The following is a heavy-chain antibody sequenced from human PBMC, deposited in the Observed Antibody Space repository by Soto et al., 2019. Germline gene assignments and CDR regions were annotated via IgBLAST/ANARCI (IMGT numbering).Heavy chain of an antibody. D-gene: IGHD2-15*01. CDR3: ARAPISRWLSGGFDY. Sequence: QVQLQESGPGLVKPSQTLSLTCTVSGGSISSGDYYWSWIRQPPGKGLEWIGYIYDSGSTYYNPSLKTRLTISIDTTKNQFSLKLSSVTAADTAVYYCARAPISRWLSGGFDYWGQGTLVTVSS. CDR2: IYDSGST. J-gene: IGHJ4*02. CDR1: GGSISSGDYY. V-gene: IGHV4-30-4*01.